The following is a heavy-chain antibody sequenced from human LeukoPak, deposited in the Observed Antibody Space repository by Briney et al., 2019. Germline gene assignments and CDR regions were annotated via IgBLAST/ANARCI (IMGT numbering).Heavy chain of an antibody. CDR3: VWALWVGDSLKAYFDY. Sequence: PGGSLRLSCAASGFTFDDYGMSRVRQAPGKGLEWVSGINWNGGSTGYADSVKGRFTISRDNAKNSLYLQMNSLRAEDTALYYCVWALWVGDSLKAYFDYWGQGTLVTVSS. D-gene: IGHD3-10*01. V-gene: IGHV3-20*04. CDR1: GFTFDDYG. CDR2: INWNGGST. J-gene: IGHJ4*02.